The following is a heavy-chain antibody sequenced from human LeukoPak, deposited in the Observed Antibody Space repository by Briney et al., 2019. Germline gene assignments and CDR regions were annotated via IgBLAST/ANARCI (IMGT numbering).Heavy chain of an antibody. CDR3: ARPGRRDGYINAFDI. CDR2: INPSGGST. Sequence: ASVKVSCKASGYTYTSYYMHWVRQAPGQGLEWMGIINPSGGSTSYAQKFQGRVTMTRDTSTSTVYMELSSLRSEDTSVYYCARPGRRDGYINAFDIWGQGTMITVSS. D-gene: IGHD5-24*01. J-gene: IGHJ3*02. CDR1: GYTYTSYY. V-gene: IGHV1-46*01.